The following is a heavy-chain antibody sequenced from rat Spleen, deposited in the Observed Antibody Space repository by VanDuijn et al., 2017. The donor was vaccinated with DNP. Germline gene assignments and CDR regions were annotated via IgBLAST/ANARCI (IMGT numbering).Heavy chain of an antibody. CDR1: GFTFSDYY. D-gene: IGHD4-3*01. V-gene: IGHV5-20*01. CDR3: STRNSGYGGFAY. CDR2: ISYDGGSA. J-gene: IGHJ2*01. Sequence: EVQLVESGGDLVQPGRSLKLSCAASGFTFSDYYMAWVRQAPTRGLEWVASISYDGGSAYYRDSVKGRFTISRDNAKSSLYLQMDSLRSEDTATYYCSTRNSGYGGFAYWGQGVMVTVSS.